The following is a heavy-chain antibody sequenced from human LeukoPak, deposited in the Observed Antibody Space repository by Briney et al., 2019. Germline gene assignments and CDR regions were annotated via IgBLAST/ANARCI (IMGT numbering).Heavy chain of an antibody. Sequence: GGSLRLSCVASGSTVSSNYMTWVRQAPGKGLEWVSHISSSSSTIYYADSVKGRFTISRDNAKNSLYLQMNSLRAEDTAVYYCAKFQDTAMIPPDFWGQGTLVTISS. J-gene: IGHJ4*02. D-gene: IGHD5-18*01. CDR3: AKFQDTAMIPPDF. V-gene: IGHV3-48*04. CDR2: ISSSSSTI. CDR1: GSTVSSNY.